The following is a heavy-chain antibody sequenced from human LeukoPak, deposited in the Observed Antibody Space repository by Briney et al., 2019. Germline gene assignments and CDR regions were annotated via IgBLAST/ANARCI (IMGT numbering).Heavy chain of an antibody. V-gene: IGHV4-59*11. CDR2: IYYSGST. J-gene: IGHJ3*02. D-gene: IGHD6-13*01. CDR3: ARRPPAGQQQTYAFDI. CDR1: GGSISSHY. Sequence: TSETLSLTCTVSGGSISSHYWSWIRQPPGKGLERIGYIYYSGSTNYNPSLKSRVTISVDTSKNQFSLKLSSVTAADTAVYYCARRPPAGQQQTYAFDIWGQGTMVTVSS.